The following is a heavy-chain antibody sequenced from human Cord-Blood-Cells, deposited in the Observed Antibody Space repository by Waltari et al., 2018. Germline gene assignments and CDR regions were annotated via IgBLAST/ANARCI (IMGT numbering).Heavy chain of an antibody. V-gene: IGHV4-39*01. Sequence: QLQLQESGPGLVKPSENRSHTCTVSGGSISSSSYYWGWIRQPPGKGLEWIGSIYYSGSTYYNPSLKSRVTISVDTSKNQFSLKLSSVTAADTAVYYCASHTIAAAGTDDYWGQGTLVTVSS. CDR2: IYYSGST. J-gene: IGHJ4*02. CDR1: GGSISSSSYY. CDR3: ASHTIAAAGTDDY. D-gene: IGHD6-13*01.